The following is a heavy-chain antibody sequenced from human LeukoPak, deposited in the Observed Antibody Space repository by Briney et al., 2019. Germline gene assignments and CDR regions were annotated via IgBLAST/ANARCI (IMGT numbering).Heavy chain of an antibody. V-gene: IGHV3-30-3*01. Sequence: GGSLRLSCAASGFTFSSYAMHWVRQAPGKGLDWVAVISYDGSNKYYADSVKGRFTISRDNSKNTLYLQMNSLRAEDTAVYYCARDFYSIAVAGYFDLWGRGTLVTVSS. CDR1: GFTFSSYA. J-gene: IGHJ2*01. CDR3: ARDFYSIAVAGYFDL. CDR2: ISYDGSNK. D-gene: IGHD6-19*01.